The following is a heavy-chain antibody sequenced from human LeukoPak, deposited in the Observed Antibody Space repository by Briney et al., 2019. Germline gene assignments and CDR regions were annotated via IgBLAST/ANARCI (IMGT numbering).Heavy chain of an antibody. CDR3: ARGFDQLPDY. V-gene: IGHV4-39*07. CDR2: INHSGST. D-gene: IGHD2-2*01. CDR1: GGSISSGDYY. Sequence: PSETLSLTCTVSGGSISSGDYYWSWIRQPPGKGLEWIGEINHSGSTNYNPSLKSRVTISVDTSKNQFSLKLSSVTAADTAVYYCARGFDQLPDYWGQGTLVTVSS. J-gene: IGHJ4*02.